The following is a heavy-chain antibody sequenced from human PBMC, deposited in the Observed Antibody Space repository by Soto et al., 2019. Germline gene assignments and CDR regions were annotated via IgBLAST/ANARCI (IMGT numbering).Heavy chain of an antibody. CDR2: ISYDGSNK. V-gene: IGHV3-30*18. Sequence: GGSLRLSCAASGFTFSSYGMHWVRQAPGKGLEWVAVISYDGSNKCYADSVKGRFTISRDNSKNTLYLQMNSLRAEDTAVYYCAKDIAMAGTNAYYYYYYGMDVWGQGTTVTVSS. CDR3: AKDIAMAGTNAYYYYYYGMDV. J-gene: IGHJ6*02. CDR1: GFTFSSYG. D-gene: IGHD1-7*01.